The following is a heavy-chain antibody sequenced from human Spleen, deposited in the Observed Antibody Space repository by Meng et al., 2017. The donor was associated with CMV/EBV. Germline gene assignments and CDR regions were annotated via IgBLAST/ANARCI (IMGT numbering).Heavy chain of an antibody. V-gene: IGHV4-61*01. D-gene: IGHD1-26*01. Sequence: CSCSGASVNSPNYYWSWIRQSPGEGLEWIGYISYSGSTTYNPSLNSRVTIAMDKSKNQFSLNLFSLTPADSALYYCARQWAGSSFDYWGQGALVTVSS. CDR1: GASVNSPNYY. J-gene: IGHJ4*02. CDR2: ISYSGST. CDR3: ARQWAGSSFDY.